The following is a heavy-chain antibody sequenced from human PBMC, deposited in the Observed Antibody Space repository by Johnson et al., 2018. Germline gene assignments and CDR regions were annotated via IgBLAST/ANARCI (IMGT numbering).Heavy chain of an antibody. CDR3: ARSAYYYHTGYFQH. J-gene: IGHJ1*01. Sequence: QVQLVESGAEVKKPGSSVKVSCKTSGGTFSSYAFSWVRQAPGQGLEWMGGIIGMFGTANYAQKFQGRVTITADEFTGTAYLELSSLTSEDTAVYYCARSAYYYHTGYFQHWGQGTLVTVSS. CDR1: GGTFSSYA. V-gene: IGHV1-69*01. D-gene: IGHD3-22*01. CDR2: IIGMFGTA.